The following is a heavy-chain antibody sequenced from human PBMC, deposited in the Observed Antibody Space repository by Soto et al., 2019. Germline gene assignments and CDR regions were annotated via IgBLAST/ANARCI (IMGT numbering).Heavy chain of an antibody. Sequence: ASVKVSCKASGYTFTSYAMHWVRQAPGQRLEWMGWINAGNGNTKYSQKFQGRVTITRDTSASTAYMELSSLRSEDTAVYYCARDRSQQLASNWFDPWGQGTLVTVSS. CDR3: ARDRSQQLASNWFDP. CDR2: INAGNGNT. V-gene: IGHV1-3*01. D-gene: IGHD6-13*01. CDR1: GYTFTSYA. J-gene: IGHJ5*02.